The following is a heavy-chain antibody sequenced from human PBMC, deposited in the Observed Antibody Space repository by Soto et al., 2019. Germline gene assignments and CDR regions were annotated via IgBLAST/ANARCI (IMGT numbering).Heavy chain of an antibody. Sequence: EVQLVESGGGLVKPGGSLRLSCAAAGFTFSNYSMNWVRQAPGKGLEWVSYISSTSRYVYYANAVKGRFTISRDNAKNSLYLHMYSLRAEDTAVYYCARDYVDTAMVLYGGQGTLVTVSS. D-gene: IGHD5-18*01. J-gene: IGHJ4*02. CDR1: GFTFSNYS. CDR2: ISSTSRYV. CDR3: ARDYVDTAMVLY. V-gene: IGHV3-21*01.